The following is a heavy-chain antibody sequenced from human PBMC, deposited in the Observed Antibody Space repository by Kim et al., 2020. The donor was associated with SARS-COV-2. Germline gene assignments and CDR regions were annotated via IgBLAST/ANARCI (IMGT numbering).Heavy chain of an antibody. CDR3: ARGGYTYGFID. Sequence: GGSLRLSCAASGFSFSDYYMSWIRQAPGKGLEWISYIYGSGSTTHYSDSVKGRFTISRDNAKNSLYLQMNSLRAEDTAVYYCARGGYTYGFIDWGQGTLVTDSS. J-gene: IGHJ4*02. V-gene: IGHV3-11*01. CDR1: GFSFSDYY. D-gene: IGHD5-18*01. CDR2: IYGSGSTT.